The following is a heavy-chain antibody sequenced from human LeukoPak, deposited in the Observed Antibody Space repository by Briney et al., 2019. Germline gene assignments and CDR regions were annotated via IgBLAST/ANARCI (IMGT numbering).Heavy chain of an antibody. Sequence: GGCLRLSCAASGFTLTNYAMNWVRQTPGKGLEWVSGISGGNTYYADSVRGRFTISRDSSKNTLSLHMDFLRAEDTAVYLCAKGFTAGWSEGYLDYWGQGTLVSVSS. J-gene: IGHJ4*02. D-gene: IGHD6-19*01. CDR3: AKGFTAGWSEGYLDY. CDR1: GFTLTNYA. CDR2: ISGGNT. V-gene: IGHV3-23*01.